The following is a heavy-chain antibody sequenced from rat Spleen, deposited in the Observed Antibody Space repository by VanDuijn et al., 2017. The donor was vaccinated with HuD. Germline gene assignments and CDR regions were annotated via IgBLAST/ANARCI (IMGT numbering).Heavy chain of an antibody. V-gene: IGHV5-31*01. CDR1: GFTFNNYW. CDR3: ARPVYGGYTPFDY. Sequence: EVQLVESGGGLVQPGRSLKLSCVASGFTFNNYWMTWIRQAPGKGLEWVATIIYDGSSTYYRDSVKGRFTISRDNAKSTLYLQMDSLRSEDTATYYCARPVYGGYTPFDYWGPGTMVTVSS. J-gene: IGHJ1*01. CDR2: IIYDGSST. D-gene: IGHD1-11*01.